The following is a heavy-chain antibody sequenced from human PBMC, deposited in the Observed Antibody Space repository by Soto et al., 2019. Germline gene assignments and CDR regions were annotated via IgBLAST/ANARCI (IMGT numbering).Heavy chain of an antibody. J-gene: IGHJ5*02. Sequence: GGSLRLSCAASGFTFSSYGMHWVRQAPGKGLEWVAVISYDGSNKYYADSVKGRFTISRDNSKNTLYLQMNSLRAEDTAVYYCAKDLIAAADPGWFDPWGQGTLVTVSS. CDR2: ISYDGSNK. CDR3: AKDLIAAADPGWFDP. D-gene: IGHD6-13*01. CDR1: GFTFSSYG. V-gene: IGHV3-30*18.